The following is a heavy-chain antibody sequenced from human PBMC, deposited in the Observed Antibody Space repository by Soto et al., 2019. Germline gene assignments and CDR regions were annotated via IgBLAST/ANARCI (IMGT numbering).Heavy chain of an antibody. J-gene: IGHJ5*02. D-gene: IGHD3-3*01. CDR3: ARWWSGSRQGFDP. CDR2: INAGNGNT. Sequence: QVQLVQSGAEEKKPGASVKVSCKASGYTFTTYAMHWVRQAPGQRLEWMGWINAGNGNTKYSQKFQGRVTITRDTSASTAYMELSSVTAADTAVYYCARWWSGSRQGFDPWGQGTLVTVSS. CDR1: GYTFTTYA. V-gene: IGHV1-3*05.